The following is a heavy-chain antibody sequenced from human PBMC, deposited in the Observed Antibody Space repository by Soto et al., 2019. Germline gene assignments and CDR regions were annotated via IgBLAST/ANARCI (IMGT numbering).Heavy chain of an antibody. J-gene: IGHJ4*02. CDR1: GFTFSTFA. D-gene: IGHD2-8*01. CDR3: AKEGQFKWFLDN. Sequence: GGSLRLSCAASGFTFSTFAMSWVRQAPGRGLEWVSSISRGGDRTYHVDSVKGRFTISRDSSKNTLFPFMHSLRAEDTAIYYCAKEGQFKWFLDNWGQGTLVTVSS. V-gene: IGHV3-23*01. CDR2: ISRGGDRT.